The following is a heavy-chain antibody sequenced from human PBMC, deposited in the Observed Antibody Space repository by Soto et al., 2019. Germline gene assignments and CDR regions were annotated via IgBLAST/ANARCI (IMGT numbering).Heavy chain of an antibody. Sequence: VQLVESGGGVVQPGRSLRLSCAASGFTFSSYAMHWVRQAPGKGLEWVAVITYDGSNKDYADSVKGRFTISRDNSKNTLYRQMNSLRAEDTAVYYCARDPASEYYDFWSGDNYYYYGMDVWGQGTTVTVSS. J-gene: IGHJ6*02. CDR3: ARDPASEYYDFWSGDNYYYYGMDV. CDR1: GFTFSSYA. V-gene: IGHV3-30-3*01. D-gene: IGHD3-3*01. CDR2: ITYDGSNK.